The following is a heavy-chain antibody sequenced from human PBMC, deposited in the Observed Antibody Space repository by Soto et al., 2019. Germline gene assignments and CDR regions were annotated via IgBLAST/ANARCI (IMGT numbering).Heavy chain of an antibody. D-gene: IGHD6-6*01. CDR2: IYTSGST. CDR1: GGSISSGYYY. J-gene: IGHJ5*02. CDR3: ARELYSSSSGSNWFDP. V-gene: IGHV4-61*02. Sequence: SETLSLTCSVSGGSISSGYYYWSWIRQPPGKGLEWIGRIYTSGSTNYNPSLKSRVTMSVDTSKNQFSLKLSSVTAADTAVYYCARELYSSSSGSNWFDPWGQGTLVTVSS.